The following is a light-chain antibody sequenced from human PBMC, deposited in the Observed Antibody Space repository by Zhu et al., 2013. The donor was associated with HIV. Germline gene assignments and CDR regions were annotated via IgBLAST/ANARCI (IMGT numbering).Light chain of an antibody. CDR1: QGISNW. V-gene: IGKV1-5*01. Sequence: IRMTQSPSSLSASTGDRVTITCRASQGISNWLAWLQQKPGKAPKFLIYDASSLESGVPSRFSGSGSGTEFTLTISSLQPDDFATYYCQQYSIYWTFGQGTKVEIK. CDR3: QQYSIYWT. CDR2: DAS. J-gene: IGKJ1*01.